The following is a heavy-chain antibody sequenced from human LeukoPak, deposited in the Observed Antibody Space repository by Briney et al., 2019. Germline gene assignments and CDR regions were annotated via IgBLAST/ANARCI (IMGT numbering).Heavy chain of an antibody. CDR2: IYYTGST. CDR1: GGSVSSGSYY. V-gene: IGHV4-61*01. J-gene: IGHJ4*02. CDR3: AATMVRGVHTHFDY. Sequence: SETLSLTCTVSGGSVSSGSYYWSWIRQPPGKGLELIAYIYYTGSTNYNPSLKSRVTISVDTSKNQFSLKLSSVTAADTAVYYCAATMVRGVHTHFDYWGQGTLVTVSS. D-gene: IGHD3-10*01.